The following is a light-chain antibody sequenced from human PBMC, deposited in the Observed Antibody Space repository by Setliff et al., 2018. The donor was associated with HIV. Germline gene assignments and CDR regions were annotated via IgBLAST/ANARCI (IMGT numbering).Light chain of an antibody. CDR3: AAWDDSLNGLYV. CDR2: RNN. J-gene: IGLJ1*01. V-gene: IGLV1-44*01. CDR1: SSNIGSNT. Sequence: QSALTQPPSASGTPGQRVTISCSGSSSNIGSNTVNWYQQLPGTAPKLLIYRNNQRPSGVPDRFSGSKSGTSASLAISGLQSEDEADYYCAAWDDSLNGLYVFGTGTKSPS.